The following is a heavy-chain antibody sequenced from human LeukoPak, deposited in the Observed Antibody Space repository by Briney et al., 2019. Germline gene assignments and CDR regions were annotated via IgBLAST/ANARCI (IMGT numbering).Heavy chain of an antibody. J-gene: IGHJ4*02. CDR1: GHSISSGYY. CDR3: VSDIVVADGFFHS. CDR2: LFYTGSP. V-gene: IGHV4-38-2*02. D-gene: IGHD3-22*01. Sequence: SETLSLTCTVSGHSISSGYYWGWVRQPPGKGLEWIGSLFYTGSPYYNPSLTSRISMSIDTSKNHFSLKLSSVTAAGTAVYYCVSDIVVADGFFHSWGQGTPVTVSS.